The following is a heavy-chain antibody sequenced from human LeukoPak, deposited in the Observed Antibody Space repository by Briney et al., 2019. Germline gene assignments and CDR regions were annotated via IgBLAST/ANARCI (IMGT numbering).Heavy chain of an antibody. J-gene: IGHJ4*01. D-gene: IGHD6-19*01. CDR2: ISGYNGNT. CDR3: ARGGKSSSGWPRI. Sequence: ASVKVSCKASGYTFSNYGITWVRQAPGQGLEWMGWISGYNGNTKYAQNLQGRVTVTTDTSASTAYMEVRSLRSDDTAVYYCARGGKSSSGWPRIWRHGTVVTVSS. V-gene: IGHV1-18*01. CDR1: GYTFSNYG.